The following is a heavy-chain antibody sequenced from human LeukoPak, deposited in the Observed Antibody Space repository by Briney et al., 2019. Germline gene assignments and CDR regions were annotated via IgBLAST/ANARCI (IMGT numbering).Heavy chain of an antibody. J-gene: IGHJ4*02. D-gene: IGHD5-18*01. V-gene: IGHV3-48*03. CDR2: ISSSGTTI. Sequence: GGSLRLSCAASGFTFSTYEMNWVRQAPGKGLEWVSCISSSGTTIYYADSVKGRFTISRDNAKNSLYLQMNSLRADDTAVYYCARDPDGYNYGWAHWGQGTLVTVSS. CDR3: ARDPDGYNYGWAH. CDR1: GFTFSTYE.